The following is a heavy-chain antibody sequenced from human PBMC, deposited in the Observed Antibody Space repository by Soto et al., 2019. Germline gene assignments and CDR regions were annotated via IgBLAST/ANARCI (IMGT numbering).Heavy chain of an antibody. CDR1: GFPFSNYA. J-gene: IGHJ4*02. CDR3: AKAKNDYNWDNRPPFDY. D-gene: IGHD1-20*01. CDR2: ISGSGSSR. Sequence: PGGSLRLSCTASGFPFSNYAMTWVRQAPGKGLEWVSTISGSGSSRYTADSVRGRFIISRDNSRNTLSLQMNGLRAEDTAIYYCAKAKNDYNWDNRPPFDYWGQGTLVTVYS. V-gene: IGHV3-23*01.